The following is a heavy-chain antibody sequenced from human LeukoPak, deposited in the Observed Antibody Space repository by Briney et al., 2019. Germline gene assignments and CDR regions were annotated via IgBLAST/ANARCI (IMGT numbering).Heavy chain of an antibody. CDR3: AKDRGRRVGATTFLG. Sequence: VGSLRLSRAASGFTFSSYAMSWVRQAPGKGLEWVSAISGSGGSTYYADSVKGRFTISRDNSKNTLYLQMNSLRAEDTAVYYCAKDRGRRVGATTFLGWGQGTLVTVSS. V-gene: IGHV3-23*01. J-gene: IGHJ4*02. CDR2: ISGSGGST. CDR1: GFTFSSYA. D-gene: IGHD1-26*01.